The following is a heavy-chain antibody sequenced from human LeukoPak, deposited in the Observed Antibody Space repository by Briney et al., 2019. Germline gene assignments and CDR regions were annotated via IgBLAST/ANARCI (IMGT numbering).Heavy chain of an antibody. V-gene: IGHV3-30*18. J-gene: IGHJ5*02. CDR3: AKDVGLIVATSAPWFHP. CDR2: ISYDGSNK. D-gene: IGHD5-12*01. Sequence: GGSLRLSCAASGFTFSSYGMYWVRQAPGKGLEWVAVISYDGSNKYYADSVKGRFTISRDNSKNTLYLQMNSLRAEDTAVYYCAKDVGLIVATSAPWFHPWGQGTLVTVSS. CDR1: GFTFSSYG.